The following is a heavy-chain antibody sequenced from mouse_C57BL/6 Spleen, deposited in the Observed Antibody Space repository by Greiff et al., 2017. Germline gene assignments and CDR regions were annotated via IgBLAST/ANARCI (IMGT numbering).Heavy chain of an antibody. J-gene: IGHJ3*01. CDR2: IYPGDGDT. D-gene: IGHD2-4*01. Sequence: QVQLKESGPELVKPGASVKISCKASGYAFSSSWMNWVKQRPGKGLEWIGRIYPGDGDTNYNGKFKGKATLSADKSSSTAYMQLSSLTSEDSAVYFCARGDLYDYDWFAYWGHGTLVTVSA. V-gene: IGHV1-82*01. CDR1: GYAFSSSW. CDR3: ARGDLYDYDWFAY.